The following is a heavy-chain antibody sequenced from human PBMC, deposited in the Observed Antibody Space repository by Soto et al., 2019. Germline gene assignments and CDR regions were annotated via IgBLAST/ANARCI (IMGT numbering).Heavy chain of an antibody. J-gene: IGHJ4*02. V-gene: IGHV4-4*07. D-gene: IGHD6-13*01. CDR3: ARGSSRWDY. CDR2: IYSGGRN. CDR1: GGSISSFY. Sequence: SETLSLTCTVSGGSISSFYWSWIRQPAGPGLEWIGRIYSGGRNNYNPPLKSRVTMSVDTSKNQFSLRLSSVTAADAAMYYCARGSSRWDYWGQRTLVTVS.